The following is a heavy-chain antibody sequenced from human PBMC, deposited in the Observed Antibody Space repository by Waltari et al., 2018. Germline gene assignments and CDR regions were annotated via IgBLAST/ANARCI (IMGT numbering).Heavy chain of an antibody. V-gene: IGHV3-23*01. Sequence: EVQLLESGGGLVQPGGSLRLSCAASGFTFSSYAMSWVRQAPGKGLEWVSAISGSGGSTYYADSVKGRFTISRDNSKNTLYLQMNSLRAEDTAVYYCAKDINYYDSSGHPYFDYWGQGTLVTVSS. CDR3: AKDINYYDSSGHPYFDY. D-gene: IGHD3-22*01. J-gene: IGHJ4*02. CDR1: GFTFSSYA. CDR2: ISGSGGST.